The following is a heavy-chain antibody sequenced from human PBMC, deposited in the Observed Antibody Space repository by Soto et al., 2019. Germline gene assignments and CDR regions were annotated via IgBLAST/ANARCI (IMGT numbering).Heavy chain of an antibody. CDR2: IWYDGSNK. J-gene: IGHJ6*02. CDR1: GFTFSSYG. CDR3: ARRGYSYGYHYYYGMDV. V-gene: IGHV3-33*01. D-gene: IGHD5-18*01. Sequence: AVGSLRLSCAASGFTFSSYGMHWVRQAPGKGLEWVAVIWYDGSNKYYADSVKGRFTISRDNSKNTLYLQMNSLRAEDTAVYYCARRGYSYGYHYYYGMDVWGQGTTVTVSS.